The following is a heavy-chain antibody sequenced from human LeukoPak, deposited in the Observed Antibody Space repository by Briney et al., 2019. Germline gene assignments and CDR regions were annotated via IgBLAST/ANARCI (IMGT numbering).Heavy chain of an antibody. CDR1: GFTFSTYA. V-gene: IGHV3-30*04. D-gene: IGHD2-2*01. CDR2: ISYDGRQN. J-gene: IGHJ4*02. Sequence: GGSLRLSCAASGFTFSTYAMNWVRQAPGKGLEWVAVISYDGRQNYYADSVKGRFTISRDNSKNTLYLQMNSLRAEDTAVYYCARPGPTNDYWGQGTLVTVSS. CDR3: ARPGPTNDY.